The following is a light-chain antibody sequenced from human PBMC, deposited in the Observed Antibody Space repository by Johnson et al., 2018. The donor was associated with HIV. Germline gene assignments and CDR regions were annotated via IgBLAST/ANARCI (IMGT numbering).Light chain of an antibody. CDR1: TSNIGSNS. Sequence: QSVLTQPPSVSAAPGQKVTISCSGNTSNIGSNSVSWYQHLPGIAPKLLVYDNNKRPSGIPDRFSGSKSGTSATLGITGLQTGDEADYYCATWDSSLSAYVFGTGTKVTVL. CDR2: DNN. CDR3: ATWDSSLSAYV. J-gene: IGLJ1*01. V-gene: IGLV1-51*01.